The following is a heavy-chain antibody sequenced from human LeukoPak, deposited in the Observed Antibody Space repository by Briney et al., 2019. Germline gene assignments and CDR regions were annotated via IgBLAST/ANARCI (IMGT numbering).Heavy chain of an antibody. J-gene: IGHJ3*02. Sequence: GGSLRLSCAAAGFTFSSKWMSWVRQAPGKGLEWVANIKSDGSEKYYVDSVKGRFTISRDNAKNSLFLQMNSLRAEDTALYHCARYYYDSSGYYPSNAFDIWGQGTMVTVSS. CDR2: IKSDGSEK. D-gene: IGHD3-22*01. CDR3: ARYYYDSSGYYPSNAFDI. CDR1: GFTFSSKW. V-gene: IGHV3-7*03.